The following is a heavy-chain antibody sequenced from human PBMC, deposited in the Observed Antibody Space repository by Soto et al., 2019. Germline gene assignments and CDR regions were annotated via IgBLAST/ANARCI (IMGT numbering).Heavy chain of an antibody. D-gene: IGHD2-2*01. CDR3: ARLDIVVVPAGSNYYYGMDV. Sequence: SETLSLTCTVSGGSIRNYYWGWIRQPPGQGLEWIGYIYYSGSTNYNPSLKSRVTISVDTSKNQFSLKLSSVTAADTAVYYCARLDIVVVPAGSNYYYGMDVWGQGTTVT. CDR1: GGSIRNYY. J-gene: IGHJ6*02. V-gene: IGHV4-59*01. CDR2: IYYSGST.